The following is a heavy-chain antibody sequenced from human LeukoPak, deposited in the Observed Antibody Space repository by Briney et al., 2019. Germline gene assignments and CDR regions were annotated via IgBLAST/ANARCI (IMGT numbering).Heavy chain of an antibody. CDR2: ISAYNGNT. Sequence: ASVKVSCQASGYTFTNYDITWVRQAPGQGLEWMGWISAYNGNTNYAQKLQGRVTMTTDTSTSTAYMELRSLRSDDTAVYYCAREDRTGITGTTVLEENWFDPWGQGTLVTVSS. V-gene: IGHV1-18*01. CDR3: AREDRTGITGTTVLEENWFDP. D-gene: IGHD1-7*01. CDR1: GYTFTNYD. J-gene: IGHJ5*02.